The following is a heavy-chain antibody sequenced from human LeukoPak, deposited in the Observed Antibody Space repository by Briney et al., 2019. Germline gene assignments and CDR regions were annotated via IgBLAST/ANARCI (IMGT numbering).Heavy chain of an antibody. CDR2: IYYSGST. J-gene: IGHJ4*02. D-gene: IGHD6-19*01. Sequence: SETLSLTCTVSGGSISSYYWSWIRQPPGKGLEWIGYIYYSGSTNYNPSLKSRVTISVDTSKNQFSLKLSSVTAADTAVYYCASRPTGYSSGWYRGYYFDYWGQGTLVTVSS. CDR3: ASRPTGYSSGWYRGYYFDY. V-gene: IGHV4-59*08. CDR1: GGSISSYY.